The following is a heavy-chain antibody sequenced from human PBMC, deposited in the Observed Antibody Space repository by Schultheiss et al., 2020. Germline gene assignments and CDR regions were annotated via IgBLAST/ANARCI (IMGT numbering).Heavy chain of an antibody. CDR1: GFTFDDYA. J-gene: IGHJ4*02. CDR2: ISWSSGSI. Sequence: SLKISCAASGFTFDDYAMHWVRQAPGKGLEWVSGISWSSGSIGYADSVKGRFTISRDNAKNSLYLQMNSLRAEDTALYYCAKGNVGYWGQGTLVTVSS. CDR3: AKGNVGY. V-gene: IGHV3-9*01.